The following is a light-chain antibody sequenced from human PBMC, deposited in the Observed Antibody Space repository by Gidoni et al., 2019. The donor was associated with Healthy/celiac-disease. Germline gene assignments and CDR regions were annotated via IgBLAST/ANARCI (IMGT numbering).Light chain of an antibody. CDR2: AAY. CDR3: LQSYRTPPT. V-gene: IGKV1-39*01. Sequence: DIQRTESPSSLSAAVGDRGTITCRASQSISSYLHWYQQKPGKAPKLLIYAAYSLQSGVPARFSGSGSGTDLTLTISSLQPEDFAASYCLQSYRTPPTFGQGTRLEIK. J-gene: IGKJ5*01. CDR1: QSISSY.